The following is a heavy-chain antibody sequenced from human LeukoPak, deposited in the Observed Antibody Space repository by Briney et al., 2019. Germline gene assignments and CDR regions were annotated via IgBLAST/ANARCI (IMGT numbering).Heavy chain of an antibody. CDR1: GYNFISYG. Sequence: ASVKVSCKASGYNFISYGISWVRLAPGQGLEWMGWISAYNGNTNYAQKLQDRVTMTTDTTTSTAYMELRSLRPDDTAVYYCARDLPRVTMIGDPWGQGTLVTVSS. CDR2: ISAYNGNT. CDR3: ARDLPRVTMIGDP. D-gene: IGHD3-22*01. V-gene: IGHV1-18*01. J-gene: IGHJ5*02.